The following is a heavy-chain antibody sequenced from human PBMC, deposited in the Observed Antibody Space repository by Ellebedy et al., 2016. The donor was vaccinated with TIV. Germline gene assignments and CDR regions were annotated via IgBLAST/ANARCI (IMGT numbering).Heavy chain of an antibody. J-gene: IGHJ4*02. Sequence: GESLKISXAASGFTFSSYWMSWVRQAPGKGLEWVANIKQDGSEKYYVDSVKGRFTISRDNAKNSLYLQMNSLRAEDTAVYYCARGVVAEDWGQGTLVTVSS. CDR2: IKQDGSEK. CDR3: ARGVVAED. CDR1: GFTFSSYW. D-gene: IGHD2-15*01. V-gene: IGHV3-7*01.